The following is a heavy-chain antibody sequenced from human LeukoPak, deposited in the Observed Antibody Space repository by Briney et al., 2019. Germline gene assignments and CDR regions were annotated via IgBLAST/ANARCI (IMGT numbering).Heavy chain of an antibody. Sequence: GGSLRLSCAASGFTFSSYAMHWVRQAPGKGLEWVAVISYDGSNKYYADSVKGRFTISRDNSKNTLYLQMNSLRAEDTAVYYCAKVPYYDFWSGYQFFDYWGQGTLVTVSS. V-gene: IGHV3-30-3*01. J-gene: IGHJ4*02. CDR1: GFTFSSYA. D-gene: IGHD3-3*01. CDR2: ISYDGSNK. CDR3: AKVPYYDFWSGYQFFDY.